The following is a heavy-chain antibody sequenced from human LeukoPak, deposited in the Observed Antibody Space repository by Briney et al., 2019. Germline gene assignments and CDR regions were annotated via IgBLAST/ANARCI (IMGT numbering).Heavy chain of an antibody. CDR3: AKDFSVYYYDSRVFDY. D-gene: IGHD3-22*01. J-gene: IGHJ4*02. CDR2: IRYDGGNT. CDR1: GFIFSNYA. V-gene: IGHV3-30*02. Sequence: GGSLRLSCAASGFIFSNYAMQWVRQAPGMGLEWVAFIRYDGGNTYYADSVKGRFTISRDNSKNTLYLQMNSLRAEDTAVYYCAKDFSVYYYDSRVFDYWGQGTLVTVSS.